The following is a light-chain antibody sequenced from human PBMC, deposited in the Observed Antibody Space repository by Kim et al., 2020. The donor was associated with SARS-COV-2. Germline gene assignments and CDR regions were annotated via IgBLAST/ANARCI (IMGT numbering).Light chain of an antibody. J-gene: IGLJ3*02. V-gene: IGLV1-44*01. CDR1: TSNIASNT. CDR2: RDN. Sequence: QSVLIQPPSASGTPGQKVAISCSGSTSNIASNTVNWYQQLPGTAPKLLMYRDNQRPSGVPDRFSASKSGTSASLAISGVQSEDEADYYCSAWDDSLNGPVFGGGTKVTVL. CDR3: SAWDDSLNGPV.